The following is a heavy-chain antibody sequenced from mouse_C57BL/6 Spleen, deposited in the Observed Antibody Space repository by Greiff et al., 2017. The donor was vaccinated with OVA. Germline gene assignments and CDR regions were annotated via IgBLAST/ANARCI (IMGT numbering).Heavy chain of an antibody. Sequence: EVQLQQSGGGLVQPGGSLSLSCAASGFTFTDYYMSWVRQPPGKALEWLGFISNEANGYTTEYSVSVKGRFTISRDNSQSILYLQMNALRAEDSATYCGARYEGWGYFDGWGKGTTLTVSS. V-gene: IGHV7-3*01. CDR1: GFTFTDYY. CDR3: ARYEGWGYFDG. CDR2: ISNEANGYTT. D-gene: IGHD3-3*01. J-gene: IGHJ2*01.